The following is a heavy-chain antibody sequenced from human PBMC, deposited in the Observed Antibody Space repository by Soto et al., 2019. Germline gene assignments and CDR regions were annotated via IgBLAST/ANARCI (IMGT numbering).Heavy chain of an antibody. D-gene: IGHD3-3*01. CDR1: GYPLSDYF. Sequence: PVKVGCTASGYPLSDYFIPWVRQAPGHGLEWMARINPNTGGTDAAQKFQDSVTVNRDSSTSTAYMDKSGLRSDDTAVYYCARNGDFWSAYSPKWVFKGFVYWGQGSMVTVSS. CDR3: ARNGDFWSAYSPKWVFKGFVY. V-gene: IGHV1-2*06. J-gene: IGHJ4*02. CDR2: INPNTGGT.